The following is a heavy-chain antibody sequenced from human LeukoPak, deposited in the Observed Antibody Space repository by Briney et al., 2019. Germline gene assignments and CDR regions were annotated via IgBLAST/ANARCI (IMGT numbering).Heavy chain of an antibody. D-gene: IGHD3-10*01. CDR2: INPNSGGT. V-gene: IGHV1-2*02. J-gene: IGHJ4*02. Sequence: GASVKVSCRASGYTFTGYYMHWVQQAPGQGLEWMGWINPNSGGTNYAQKFQGRVTMTRDTSISTAYMELSRLRSDDTAVYYCARDTYYYGSGSYSDFDYWGQGTLVTVSS. CDR3: ARDTYYYGSGSYSDFDY. CDR1: GYTFTGYY.